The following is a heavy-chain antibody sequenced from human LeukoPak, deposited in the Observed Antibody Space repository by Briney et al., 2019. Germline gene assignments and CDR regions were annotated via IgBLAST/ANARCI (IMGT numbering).Heavy chain of an antibody. CDR1: GGSISSSSYY. CDR2: IYYSGST. D-gene: IGHD6-19*01. J-gene: IGHJ4*02. V-gene: IGHV4-39*07. CDR3: ARDLVVAVAGT. Sequence: SETLSLTCTVSGGSISSSSYYWGWIRQPPWKGLEWIGSIYYSGSTYYNPSLKSRVTISVDTSKSQFSLKLSSVTAADTAVYYCARDLVVAVAGTWGQGTLVTVSS.